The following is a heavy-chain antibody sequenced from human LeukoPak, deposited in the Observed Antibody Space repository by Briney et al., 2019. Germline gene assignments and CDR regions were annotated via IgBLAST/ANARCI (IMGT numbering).Heavy chain of an antibody. D-gene: IGHD1-14*01. CDR3: ANISPGWTIPTFDY. CDR1: GFTFSNYA. J-gene: IGHJ4*02. CDR2: ISGSGGST. Sequence: GGSLRLSCAASGFTFSNYAMRWVRQAPGKGLEWVSAISGSGGSTYYADSVKGRFTISRDNSKNTLYLQMNSLRAEDTAVYCCANISPGWTIPTFDYWGQGTLVTVSS. V-gene: IGHV3-23*01.